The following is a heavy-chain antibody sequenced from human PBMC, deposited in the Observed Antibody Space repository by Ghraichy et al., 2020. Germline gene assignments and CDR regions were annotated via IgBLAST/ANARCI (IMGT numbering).Heavy chain of an antibody. J-gene: IGHJ6*02. CDR3: ARGWSNFDRSGYYSNYYGLDV. CDR2: ISDSGTYT. D-gene: IGHD3-22*01. V-gene: IGHV3-11*06. Sequence: LPLTCAASRFTFSDYYMTWIRQAPGKGLEWVSFISDSGTYTSYAESVKGRFTISRDNAKNSLDLQMSSLRADDTAVYYCARGWSNFDRSGYYSNYYGLDVWGQGTTVTVSS. CDR1: RFTFSDYY.